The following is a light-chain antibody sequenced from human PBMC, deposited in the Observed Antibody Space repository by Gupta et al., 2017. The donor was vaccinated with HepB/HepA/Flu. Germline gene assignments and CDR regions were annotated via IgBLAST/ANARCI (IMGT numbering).Light chain of an antibody. V-gene: IGKV3-15*01. CDR2: GAS. Sequence: EIVMTQSPATLSVSPGERAALSCRASQSVTSNLAWYQHKPGQAPRLLINGASTRATGIPARFSGSGYGTEFTLTIDSRQSEDFAVYYCQQYDNWRPITFGQGTRLDIK. J-gene: IGKJ5*01. CDR3: QQYDNWRPIT. CDR1: QSVTSN.